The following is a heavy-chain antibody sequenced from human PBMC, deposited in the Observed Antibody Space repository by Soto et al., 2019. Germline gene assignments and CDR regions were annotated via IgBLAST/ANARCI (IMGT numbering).Heavy chain of an antibody. D-gene: IGHD3-10*01. CDR2: IWYDGSNK. V-gene: IGHV3-33*01. CDR3: AAGEPLHY. Sequence: SVRLSCAASGFIFSNYGMHWVRQAPGKGLEWVAIIWYDGSNKYYADSVKGRFTISRDNSKNTVYLQMNSLRAEDTAMYYCAAGEPLHYRGQGTLVTVSS. J-gene: IGHJ4*02. CDR1: GFIFSNYG.